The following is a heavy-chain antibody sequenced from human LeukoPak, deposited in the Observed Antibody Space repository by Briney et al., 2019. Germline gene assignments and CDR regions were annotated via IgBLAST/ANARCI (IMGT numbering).Heavy chain of an antibody. J-gene: IGHJ4*02. CDR3: ARSNYGLEN. Sequence: PGGSLRLTCVTSGFSFSNYCWNGVRLAPAKEREWVAIIKADGSEEHYVDSVRGRFTVSRDNDKNSLYLQMSSLRVEDTAVYYCARSNYGLENWGQGTLVTVSS. CDR1: GFSFSNYC. CDR2: IKADGSEE. D-gene: IGHD1-7*01. V-gene: IGHV3-7*01.